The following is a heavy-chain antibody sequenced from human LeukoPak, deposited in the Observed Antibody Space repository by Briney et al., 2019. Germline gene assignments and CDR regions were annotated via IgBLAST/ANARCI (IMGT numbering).Heavy chain of an antibody. J-gene: IGHJ3*02. CDR1: GGSISSSSYY. V-gene: IGHV4-39*01. D-gene: IGHD1-26*01. CDR3: ARHGGSYYRAFDI. CDR2: IYYSGST. Sequence: SETLSLTCTVSGGSISSSSYYWGWIRQPPGKGLEWIGSIYYSGSTYYNPSLKSRVTISVDTSKNQFSLKLSSVTAADTAVYYCARHGGSYYRAFDIWGQGTMVTVSS.